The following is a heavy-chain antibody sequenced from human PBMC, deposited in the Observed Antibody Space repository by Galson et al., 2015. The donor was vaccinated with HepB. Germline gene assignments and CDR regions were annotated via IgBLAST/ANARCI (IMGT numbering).Heavy chain of an antibody. J-gene: IGHJ3*02. V-gene: IGHV3-33*06. CDR2: IWYDGSNK. Sequence: SLRLSCAASGFTFSSYGMHWVRQAPGKGLEWVAVIWYDGSNKYYADSVKGRFTISRDNSKNTLYLQMNSLRAEDTAVYYCAKDGENWDDAFDIWGQGTMVTVSS. CDR1: GFTFSSYG. CDR3: AKDGENWDDAFDI. D-gene: IGHD7-27*01.